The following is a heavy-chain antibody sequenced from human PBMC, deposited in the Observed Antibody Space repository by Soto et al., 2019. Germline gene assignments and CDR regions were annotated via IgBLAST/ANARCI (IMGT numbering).Heavy chain of an antibody. Sequence: PGGSLRLSCAASGFPFSTYPMNWVRQAPGRGLEWVSYISSSSNTVYYADSVKGRFTISRDNAKSSLYLQMNSLRDEDTAVYYRAREDRYSGYDYFDYWGQGALVTVSS. V-gene: IGHV3-48*02. CDR1: GFPFSTYP. D-gene: IGHD5-12*01. CDR3: AREDRYSGYDYFDY. CDR2: ISSSSNTV. J-gene: IGHJ4*02.